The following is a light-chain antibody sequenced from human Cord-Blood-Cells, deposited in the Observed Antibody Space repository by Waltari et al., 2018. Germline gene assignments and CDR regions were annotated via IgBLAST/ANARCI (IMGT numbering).Light chain of an antibody. CDR2: DAS. CDR3: RQYDNLPSLT. V-gene: IGKV1-33*01. Sequence: DIQMTQSPSSLSASVGDRVTITCQASQDISNYLNWYQQKPGKAPKLLIYDASNLETGVPSRFSGSGSGTDFTFTISSLQPEDIATYYCRQYDNLPSLTFGPGTKVDIK. CDR1: QDISNY. J-gene: IGKJ3*01.